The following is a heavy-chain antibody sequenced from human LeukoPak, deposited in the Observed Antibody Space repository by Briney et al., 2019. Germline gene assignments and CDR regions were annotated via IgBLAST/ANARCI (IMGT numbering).Heavy chain of an antibody. D-gene: IGHD2-21*01. CDR2: INHSGST. CDR3: ARHRTPYCGGDCYSHYFDY. V-gene: IGHV4-34*01. J-gene: IGHJ4*02. Sequence: SETLSLTCAVYGGSFSGYYWSWIRQPPGKGLEWIGEINHSGSTNYNPSLKSRVTISVDTSKNQFSLKLSSVTAADTAVYYCARHRTPYCGGDCYSHYFDYWGQGTLVTVSS. CDR1: GGSFSGYY.